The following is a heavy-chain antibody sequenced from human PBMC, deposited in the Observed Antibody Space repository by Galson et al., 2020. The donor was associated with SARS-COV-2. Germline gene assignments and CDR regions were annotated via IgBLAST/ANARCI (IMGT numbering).Heavy chain of an antibody. D-gene: IGHD3-16*01. CDR2: IHFSGTT. CDR1: GGSIRSYF. CDR3: AGLVMVVGVMHDALDV. J-gene: IGHJ3*01. V-gene: IGHV4-59*08. Sequence: ASETLSLTCSVSGGSIRSYFWGWIRQPPGRGLEWIGNIHFSGTTKFNYSRKSRLTMSVDTSKNQISLKLRSVTAADTAEYYCAGLVMVVGVMHDALDVWGQGTVVTVSS.